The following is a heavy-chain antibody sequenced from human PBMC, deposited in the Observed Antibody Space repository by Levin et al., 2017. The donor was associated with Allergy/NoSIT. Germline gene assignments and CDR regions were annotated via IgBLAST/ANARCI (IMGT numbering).Heavy chain of an antibody. Sequence: GASVKVSCKASGYTFTAYWLHWVRQAPGQGLEWMGWIHTDTGATVYAQKFQGSVTMSRDTSIGTAYIELSSLISDDTAIYYCARGDYSHAFDIWGQGTMVTVSS. V-gene: IGHV1-2*02. CDR2: IHTDTGAT. CDR3: ARGDYSHAFDI. J-gene: IGHJ3*02. CDR1: GYTFTAYW. D-gene: IGHD2-15*01.